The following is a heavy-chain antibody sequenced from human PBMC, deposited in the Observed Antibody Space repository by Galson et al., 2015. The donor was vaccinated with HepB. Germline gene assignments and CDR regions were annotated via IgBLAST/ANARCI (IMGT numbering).Heavy chain of an antibody. Sequence: TLSLTCTVSGGSISSGSYYWSWIRQPAGEGLEWIGRIYTSGSTNYNPSLKSRVTMSVGTAKNQFSLKLSSVTAADTAVYYCAREGRGITIFGVALNYYYYYYMDVWGKGTTVTVSS. CDR1: GGSISSGSYY. J-gene: IGHJ6*03. V-gene: IGHV4-61*02. CDR2: IYTSGST. CDR3: AREGRGITIFGVALNYYYYYYMDV. D-gene: IGHD3-3*01.